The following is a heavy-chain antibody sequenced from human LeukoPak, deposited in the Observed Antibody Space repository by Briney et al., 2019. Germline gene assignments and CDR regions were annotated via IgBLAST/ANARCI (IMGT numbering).Heavy chain of an antibody. V-gene: IGHV3-7*01. J-gene: IGHJ4*02. D-gene: IGHD3-16*02. CDR2: IKQDGSEK. CDR3: AKEGLGVWGSYRPIDY. CDR1: GFTFSRYW. Sequence: GGSLRLSCAASGFTFSRYWMSWVRQAPGKGLEWVANIKQDGSEKYYVDSVKGRFTISRDNAKNSLYLQMNSLRAEDTAVYYCAKEGLGVWGSYRPIDYWGQGTLVTVSS.